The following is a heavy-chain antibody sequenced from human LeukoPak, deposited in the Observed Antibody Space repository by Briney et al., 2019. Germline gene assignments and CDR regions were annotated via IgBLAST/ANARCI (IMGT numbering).Heavy chain of an antibody. V-gene: IGHV3-33*06. D-gene: IGHD2-2*01. Sequence: GGSLRLSCGASGLSVSKYAMHWVRQAPGKGLEWVAVIWYDSSKEYYLDSVKGRFTISRDNSKNTLYLQMNSLRAEDTAVYYCAKDLCSSSTCTFDYWGQATLVTVS. CDR2: IWYDSSKE. CDR3: AKDLCSSSTCTFDY. CDR1: GLSVSKYA. J-gene: IGHJ4*02.